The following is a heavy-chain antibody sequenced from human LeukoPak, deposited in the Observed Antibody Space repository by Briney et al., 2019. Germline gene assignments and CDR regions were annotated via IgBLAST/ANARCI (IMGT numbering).Heavy chain of an antibody. CDR3: ARGYSSSWYLNWFDP. CDR2: IYTSGST. J-gene: IGHJ5*02. D-gene: IGHD6-13*01. V-gene: IGHV4-61*02. CDR1: GGSISSGSYY. Sequence: SETLSLTCTVSGGSISSGSYYWGWIRQPAGKGLEWIGRIYTSGSTYYNPSLKSQVTISVDTSKNQFSLKLTSVTAADTAVYYCARGYSSSWYLNWFDPWGQGTLVTVSS.